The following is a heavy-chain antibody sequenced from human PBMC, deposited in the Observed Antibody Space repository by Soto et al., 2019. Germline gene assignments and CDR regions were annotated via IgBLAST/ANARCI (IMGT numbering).Heavy chain of an antibody. Sequence: SETLSLTCAVSGGSISSGGYSWSWIRQPPGKGLEWIGYIYHSGSTYYNPSLKSRVTISVDRSKNQFSLKLSSVTAADTAVYYCARSSGNHYFDCWGQGTLVTSPQ. CDR1: GGSISSGGYS. D-gene: IGHD3-22*01. CDR3: ARSSGNHYFDC. V-gene: IGHV4-30-2*01. J-gene: IGHJ4*02. CDR2: IYHSGST.